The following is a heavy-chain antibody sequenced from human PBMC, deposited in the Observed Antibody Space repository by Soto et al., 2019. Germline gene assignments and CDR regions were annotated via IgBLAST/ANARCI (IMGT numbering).Heavy chain of an antibody. Sequence: PSETLSLTCAVYGGSFSGYYWSWIRQPPGKGLEWIGEISHSGSTNYNPSLKSRVTISVDTSKNQFSLKLGSVTAADTAVYYCARAPLPVRTIFGENYYYYYGMDVWGQGTTVTVSS. CDR2: ISHSGST. CDR1: GGSFSGYY. D-gene: IGHD3-3*01. J-gene: IGHJ6*02. V-gene: IGHV4-34*01. CDR3: ARAPLPVRTIFGENYYYYYGMDV.